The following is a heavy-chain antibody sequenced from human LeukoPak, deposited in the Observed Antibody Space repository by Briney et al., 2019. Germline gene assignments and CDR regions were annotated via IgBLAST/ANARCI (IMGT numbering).Heavy chain of an antibody. CDR1: GGSISSGGYY. J-gene: IGHJ6*04. V-gene: IGHV4-31*03. CDR3: ARAPPYPPCGMDV. CDR2: IYYSGST. Sequence: SETLSLTCTVSGGSISSGGYYWRWIRQHPGKGLEWIGYIYYSGSTYYNPSLKSRFTISVDTSKNQFSLKLSSVTAADTAVYYCARAPPYPPCGMDVWGKGTTVTVSS.